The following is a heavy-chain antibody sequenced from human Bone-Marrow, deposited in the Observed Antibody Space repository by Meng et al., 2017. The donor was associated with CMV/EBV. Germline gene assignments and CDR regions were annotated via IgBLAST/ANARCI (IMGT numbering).Heavy chain of an antibody. V-gene: IGHV3-30*04. J-gene: IGHJ6*02. CDR3: AKDRLRFVATIYHYYGMDV. Sequence: GGSLRLSCAACGFTFSSYAMHWVRQAPGKGLEWVAVISYDGSNKYYADSVKGRFTISRDNSKNTLYLQMNSLRAEDTAVYYCAKDRLRFVATIYHYYGMDVWGQGTTVTVSS. D-gene: IGHD3-3*01. CDR1: GFTFSSYA. CDR2: ISYDGSNK.